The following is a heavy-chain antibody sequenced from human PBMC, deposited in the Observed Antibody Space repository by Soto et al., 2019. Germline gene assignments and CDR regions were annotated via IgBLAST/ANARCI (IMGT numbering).Heavy chain of an antibody. J-gene: IGHJ4*02. Sequence: ASVKVSCKASGYTFTSYGISWVRQAPGQGLEWMGWIGAYNGNTNYAQKFQGRVTITADESTSTAYMELSSLRSEDTAVYYCARPRDTVTTSYFDYWGQGTLVTVSS. D-gene: IGHD4-17*01. CDR1: GYTFTSYG. CDR3: ARPRDTVTTSYFDY. V-gene: IGHV1-18*01. CDR2: IGAYNGNT.